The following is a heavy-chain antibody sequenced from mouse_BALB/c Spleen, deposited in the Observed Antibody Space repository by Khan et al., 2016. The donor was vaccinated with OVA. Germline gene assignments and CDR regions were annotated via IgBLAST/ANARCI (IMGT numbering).Heavy chain of an antibody. V-gene: IGHV3-6*02. Sequence: EVQLQESGPGLVKSSQSLSLTCSVTGYSITSGYFWNWIRQFPGNNLEWMGYIRYDGDSNYNPSLKNRISITRDPSKNQFFLTLNSVTPEDTATYYCARGGSSGPAWFTYWGQGTLVTVSA. CDR1: GYSITSGYF. J-gene: IGHJ3*01. D-gene: IGHD3-1*01. CDR2: IRYDGDS. CDR3: ARGGSSGPAWFTY.